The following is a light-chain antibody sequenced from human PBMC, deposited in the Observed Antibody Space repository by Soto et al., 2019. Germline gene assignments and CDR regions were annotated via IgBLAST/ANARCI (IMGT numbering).Light chain of an antibody. Sequence: DIVMTQSPVTLSVSPGESATLSCSASQNIESNLAWYQQKPGQSPRLLIYTASTRASGIPARFSSSGYGTEFTLTISSLQSEDSAVYYGQQCNNWPPLTFCGGTKVDIK. CDR1: QNIESN. CDR3: QQCNNWPPLT. V-gene: IGKV3-15*01. CDR2: TAS. J-gene: IGKJ4*01.